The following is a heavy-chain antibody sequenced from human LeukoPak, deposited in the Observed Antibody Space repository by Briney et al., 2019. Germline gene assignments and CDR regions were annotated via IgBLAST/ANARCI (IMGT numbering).Heavy chain of an antibody. CDR2: INHSGST. CDR1: GFTFSSYA. Sequence: PGGSLRLSCAASGFTFSSYAMSWIRQPPGKGLEWIGEINHSGSTNYNPSLKSRVTISVDTSKNQFSLKLSSVTAADTAVYYCAIDYYDSSGYYSPFDYWGQGTLVTVSS. CDR3: AIDYYDSSGYYSPFDY. V-gene: IGHV4-34*08. D-gene: IGHD3-22*01. J-gene: IGHJ4*02.